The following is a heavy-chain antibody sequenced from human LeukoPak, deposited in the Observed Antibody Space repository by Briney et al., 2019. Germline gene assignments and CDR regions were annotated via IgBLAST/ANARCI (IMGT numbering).Heavy chain of an antibody. CDR1: GYTFTSYA. CDR3: ARDSGYDILTGTDWFDP. Sequence: ASVKVSCKASGYTFTSYAMHWVRQAPGQRLEWMGWINAGNGNTKYSQKFQGRVTITRDTPASTAYMELSSLRSGDTAVYYCARDSGYDILTGTDWFDPWGQGTLVTVSS. CDR2: INAGNGNT. D-gene: IGHD3-9*01. V-gene: IGHV1-3*01. J-gene: IGHJ5*02.